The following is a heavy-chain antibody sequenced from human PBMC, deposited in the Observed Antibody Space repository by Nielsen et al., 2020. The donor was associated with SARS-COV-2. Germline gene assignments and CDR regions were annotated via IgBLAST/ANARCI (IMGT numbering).Heavy chain of an antibody. CDR2: TSPDGSNY. V-gene: IGHV3-30*18. CDR1: GFTFRTFD. J-gene: IGHJ4*02. CDR3: AKDSGFMAAAGSFDY. Sequence: GGSLRLSCAASGFTFRTFDMHWVRQAPGKGLEWVALTSPDGSNYYHTDSVKGRFAISRDNAKNSLYLQMNSLRAEDTALYYCAKDSGFMAAAGSFDYWGQGTLVTVSS. D-gene: IGHD6-13*01.